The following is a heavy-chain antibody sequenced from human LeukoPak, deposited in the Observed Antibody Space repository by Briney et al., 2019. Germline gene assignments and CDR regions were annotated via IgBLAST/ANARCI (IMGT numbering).Heavy chain of an antibody. Sequence: PGGSLRLSCAASGFTFRSYWMRWVRQAPGKGLEWVANIKEDGSEKYYVDSVKGRFTISRDSAKNSLYPQMNSLRVEDTAVYYCARDHNYGSDYWGQGTLVTVSS. J-gene: IGHJ4*02. D-gene: IGHD5-18*01. CDR2: IKEDGSEK. V-gene: IGHV3-7*03. CDR1: GFTFRSYW. CDR3: ARDHNYGSDY.